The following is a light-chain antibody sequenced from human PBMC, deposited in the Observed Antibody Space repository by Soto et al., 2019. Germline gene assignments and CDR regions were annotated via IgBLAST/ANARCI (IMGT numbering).Light chain of an antibody. CDR1: SSNIGSNS. CDR3: ATWDDILSGVV. CDR2: TNN. Sequence: QSVPTQPPSASGTPGQRVTISCSGSSSNIGSNSVYWYQQLPKMAPKLLIYTNNQRPSGVPGRFSGSKSGISASLAISGLRSEDEADYYCATWDDILSGVVFGGGTKLTVL. J-gene: IGLJ3*02. V-gene: IGLV1-47*01.